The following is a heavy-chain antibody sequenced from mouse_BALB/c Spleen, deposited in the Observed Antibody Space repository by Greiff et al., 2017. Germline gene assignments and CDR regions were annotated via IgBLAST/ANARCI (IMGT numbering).Heavy chain of an antibody. V-gene: IGHV1-69*02. CDR3: TRGGSDDYDEVLFGY. CDR1: GYTFTSYW. D-gene: IGHD2-4*01. CDR2: IYPSDSYT. J-gene: IGHJ3*01. Sequence: QVQLQQPGAELVRPGASVKLSCKASGYTFTSYWINWVKQRPGQGLEWIGNIYPSDSYTNYNQKFKDKATLTVDKSSSTAYMQLSSPTSEDSAVYYCTRGGSDDYDEVLFGYWGQGTLVTVSA.